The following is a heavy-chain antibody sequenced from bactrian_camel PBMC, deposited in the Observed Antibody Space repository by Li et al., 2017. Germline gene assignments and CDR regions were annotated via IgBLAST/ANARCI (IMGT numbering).Heavy chain of an antibody. CDR3: ALGWRAVGTS. CDR2: ISRDGTRS. D-gene: IGHD5*01. Sequence: HVQLVESGGGLVQPGGSLRLSCAASGFTFTSYYMSWVRQAPGKELEWVSSISRDGTRSDYADSVKGRFTNSGDNAKNTVYLQLNSLKSEDMALYYCALGWRAVGTSRGQRTQVTVS. J-gene: IGHJ6*01. V-gene: IGHV3-2*01. CDR1: GFTFTSYY.